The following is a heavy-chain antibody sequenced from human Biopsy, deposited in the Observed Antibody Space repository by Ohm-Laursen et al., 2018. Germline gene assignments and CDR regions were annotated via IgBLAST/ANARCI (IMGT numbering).Heavy chain of an antibody. V-gene: IGHV3-21*01. J-gene: IGHJ5*02. CDR2: ISGTSTYI. CDR3: VREGGYNWNYVEWFDP. Sequence: SLRLSCTASGFIFSTYTMNWVRQAPGEGLEWVSSISGTSTYIYYADSVKGRFTISRDNAKNSVFLQMNSLRAEDTAVYYCVREGGYNWNYVEWFDPWGQGTLVTVSS. CDR1: GFIFSTYT. D-gene: IGHD1-7*01.